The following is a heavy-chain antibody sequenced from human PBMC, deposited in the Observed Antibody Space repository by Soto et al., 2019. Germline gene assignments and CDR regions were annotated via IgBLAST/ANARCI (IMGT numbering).Heavy chain of an antibody. Sequence: EVQLVESGGGLVQPGGSLRLSCTVSGFTFSGHWMSWVRQAPGKGLEWVANIRQDGSDTYYVDSVRGRFTISRDNARNSLYLHMSSLRAEDTAIYSCARHSYCSVGDCYWYYFDYWGQGTLVTVSS. D-gene: IGHD2-15*01. J-gene: IGHJ4*02. CDR1: GFTFSGHW. CDR2: IRQDGSDT. CDR3: ARHSYCSVGDCYWYYFDY. V-gene: IGHV3-7*01.